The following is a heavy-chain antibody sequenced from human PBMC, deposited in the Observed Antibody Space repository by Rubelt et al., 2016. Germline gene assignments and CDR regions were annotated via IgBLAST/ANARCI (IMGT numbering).Heavy chain of an antibody. CDR3: AREEGLTIFGHYGMDV. V-gene: IGHV1-69*09. CDR2: IIPILGIA. D-gene: IGHD3-3*01. Sequence: QVQLVQSGAEVKKPGSSVKVSCKASVGTFSSYAISWVRQAPGQGLEWMGRIIPILGIANYAQKFQGRVTITADKSTSTAYMELSSLRSEDTAVYYCAREEGLTIFGHYGMDVWGQGTTVTVSS. J-gene: IGHJ6*02. CDR1: VGTFSSYA.